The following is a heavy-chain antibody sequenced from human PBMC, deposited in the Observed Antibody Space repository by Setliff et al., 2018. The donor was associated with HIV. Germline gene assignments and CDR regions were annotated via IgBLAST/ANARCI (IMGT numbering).Heavy chain of an antibody. CDR2: IYASGKT. CDR3: ARHSGLGGYYSPFDY. J-gene: IGHJ4*02. CDR1: GDSLNTYY. Sequence: SETLSLTCNVSGDSLNTYYWSWIRQSAGKGLEWIGRIYASGKTTFNPSLKSRITMSVDTSKNQFSLKLSSVTAADTTVYYCARHSGLGGYYSPFDYWGPGTLVTVS. D-gene: IGHD3-22*01. V-gene: IGHV4-4*07.